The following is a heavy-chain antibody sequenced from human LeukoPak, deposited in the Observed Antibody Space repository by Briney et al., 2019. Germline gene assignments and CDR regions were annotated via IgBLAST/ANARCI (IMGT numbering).Heavy chain of an antibody. J-gene: IGHJ6*02. Sequence: PGRSLRLSCAASGFTFSSYGMHWVRQAPGKGLEWVAVISYDGSNKYYADYVKGRFTISRDNSKNTLYLQMNSLRAEDTAVYYCAKDYKYQIYYYYGIDVWGQGTTVTVSS. V-gene: IGHV3-30*18. CDR1: GFTFSSYG. CDR2: ISYDGSNK. CDR3: AKDYKYQIYYYYGIDV. D-gene: IGHD3-10*01.